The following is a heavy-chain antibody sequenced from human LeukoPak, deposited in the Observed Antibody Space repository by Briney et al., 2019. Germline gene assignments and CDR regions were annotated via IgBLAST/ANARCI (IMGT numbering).Heavy chain of an antibody. CDR3: ARVLRSSSDDYYFDY. CDR1: GYSISSGYY. J-gene: IGHJ4*02. Sequence: PSETLSLTCTVSGYSISSGYYWAWIRQAPGKGLEWIGSIYYSGSTYYNPSLKSRVTISVDTSKNQFSLKLSSVTAADTAVYYCARVLRSSSDDYYFDYWGQGTLVTVSS. V-gene: IGHV4-38-2*02. CDR2: IYYSGST. D-gene: IGHD6-6*01.